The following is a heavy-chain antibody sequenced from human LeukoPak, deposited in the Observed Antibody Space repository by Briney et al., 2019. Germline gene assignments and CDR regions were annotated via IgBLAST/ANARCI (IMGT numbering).Heavy chain of an antibody. CDR3: AREGDSSSVGWFDP. CDR1: GGSFIGFH. D-gene: IGHD6-13*01. J-gene: IGHJ5*02. V-gene: IGHV4-34*01. CDR2: INHSGST. Sequence: SETLSLTCAVYGGSFIGFHWNWIRQPPGKGLEWIGDINHSGSTYYNPSLKSRVTISVDTSKNQFSLKLSSVAAADTAVYYCAREGDSSSVGWFDPWGQGTLVTVSS.